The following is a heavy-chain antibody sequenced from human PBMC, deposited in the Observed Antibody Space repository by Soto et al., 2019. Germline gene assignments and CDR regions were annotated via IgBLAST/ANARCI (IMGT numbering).Heavy chain of an antibody. CDR3: ARDGLRQYAFDI. CDR2: ISSNGGST. Sequence: EVQLVESGGGLVQPGGSLRLSCAASGFTFSSYAMHWVRQAPGKGLEYVSAISSNGGSTHYANSVKGRFTISRDNSKNTRYLQMGSLRAEDMAVYYCARDGLRQYAFDIWGQGTMVTVSS. D-gene: IGHD4-17*01. V-gene: IGHV3-64*01. CDR1: GFTFSSYA. J-gene: IGHJ3*02.